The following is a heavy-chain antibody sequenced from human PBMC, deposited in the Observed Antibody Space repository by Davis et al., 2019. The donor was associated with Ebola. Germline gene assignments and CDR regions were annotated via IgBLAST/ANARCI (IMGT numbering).Heavy chain of an antibody. J-gene: IGHJ4*02. D-gene: IGHD4-17*01. Sequence: GGSLKISCAASGFTFSSYSMNWVRQAPGKGLEWVSSISSSSSYIYYADSVKSRFTISRDNAKNSLYLQMNSLRAEDTAVYYCARDRHYGDYIDYWGQGTLVIVSS. CDR1: GFTFSSYS. CDR2: ISSSSSYI. V-gene: IGHV3-21*01. CDR3: ARDRHYGDYIDY.